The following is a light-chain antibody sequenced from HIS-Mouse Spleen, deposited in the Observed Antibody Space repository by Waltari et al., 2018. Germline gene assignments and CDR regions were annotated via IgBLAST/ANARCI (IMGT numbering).Light chain of an antibody. V-gene: IGLV3-21*02. CDR2: DDS. J-gene: IGLJ1*01. CDR3: QVWDSSSDHYV. Sequence: SYVLTQPPSVSVAPGQTARITCGGNSIGIKSVHWYQQKPGQAPGLVVYDDSDRPSGIPARFSGCNSGNTATLTISRVEAGDDADYYCQVWDSSSDHYVFGTGTKVTVL. CDR1: SIGIKS.